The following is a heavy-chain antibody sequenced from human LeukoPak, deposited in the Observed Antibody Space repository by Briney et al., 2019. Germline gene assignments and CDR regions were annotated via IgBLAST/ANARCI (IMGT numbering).Heavy chain of an antibody. V-gene: IGHV6-1*01. Sequence: SGPRLVKPSQTLSLTCAISGDSVSSNSATWDWIRQSPSRGLEWLGRTYYRSKWYNDYAVSVKSRVTINPDTSKNQFPLQLNSVTPEDTAVYYCAREGSDGYLFDYWGQGSLVIVSS. CDR1: GDSVSSNSAT. J-gene: IGHJ4*02. CDR2: TYYRSKWYN. CDR3: AREGSDGYLFDY. D-gene: IGHD3-16*01.